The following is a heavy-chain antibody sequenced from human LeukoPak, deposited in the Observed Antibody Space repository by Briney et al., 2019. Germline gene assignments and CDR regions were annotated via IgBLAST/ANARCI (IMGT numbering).Heavy chain of an antibody. CDR2: LSANGGST. V-gene: IGHV3-23*01. D-gene: IGHD3-10*01. J-gene: IGHJ4*02. CDR3: AKDTYYYGLGSYPTPLDY. CDR1: GFTFSGCA. Sequence: LPGGSLRLSCVASGFTFSGCAMTWVRQAPGKGLEWVSSLSANGGSTFHADSVKGRFTISRDNSKSTLYLQMNSLRAEDTAVYYCAKDTYYYGLGSYPTPLDYWGQGTLVIVSS.